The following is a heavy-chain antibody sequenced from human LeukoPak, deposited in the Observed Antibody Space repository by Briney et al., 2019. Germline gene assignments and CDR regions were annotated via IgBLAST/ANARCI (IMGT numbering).Heavy chain of an antibody. Sequence: PGGSLRLSCAASGFTFSSYAMSWVRQAPGKGLEWVSAISGSGSSTYYVDSVKGRFTISRDNSRNTLYLQMSSLRAEDTAVYYCAKDAERGFDYSNSLNYWGQGTLVTVSS. D-gene: IGHD4-11*01. CDR1: GFTFSSYA. V-gene: IGHV3-23*01. CDR2: ISGSGSST. CDR3: AKDAERGFDYSNSLNY. J-gene: IGHJ4*02.